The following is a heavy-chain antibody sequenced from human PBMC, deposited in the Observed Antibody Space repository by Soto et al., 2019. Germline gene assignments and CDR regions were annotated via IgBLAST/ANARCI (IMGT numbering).Heavy chain of an antibody. D-gene: IGHD3-10*01. CDR3: ARDRYGSGSYYGY. J-gene: IGHJ4*02. CDR2: MYYSGST. Sequence: QVQLQESAPGLVKPSQTLSLTCTVSGGSISSGGYYWSWIRQHPGKGLEWIGYMYYSGSTYYNPSRKSRVTIAVETSKNQFSLKLSSVSAADTAVYYCARDRYGSGSYYGYWGQGTLVTVSS. CDR1: GGSISSGGYY. V-gene: IGHV4-31*03.